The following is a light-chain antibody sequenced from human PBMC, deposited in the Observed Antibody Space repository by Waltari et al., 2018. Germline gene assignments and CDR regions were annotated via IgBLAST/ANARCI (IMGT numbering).Light chain of an antibody. J-gene: IGKJ2*01. Sequence: DIVMTQSPDSLAVSHGERATINCNSRQSVLHSPVNKDYLAWFQQRPGQPPKLLIYWASTRESGVPDRFSGSGSGTDFTLTISSLQAEDVAVYYCQQYHSPPYTFGQGTKLEIK. CDR3: QQYHSPPYT. CDR2: WAS. CDR1: QSVLHSPVNKDY. V-gene: IGKV4-1*01.